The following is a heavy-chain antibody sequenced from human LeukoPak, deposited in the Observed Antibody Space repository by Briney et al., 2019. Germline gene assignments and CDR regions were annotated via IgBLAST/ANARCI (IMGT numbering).Heavy chain of an antibody. J-gene: IGHJ4*02. CDR3: ARSPVLTYYYGSGSTFDY. CDR2: IYYSGST. V-gene: IGHV4-59*08. CDR1: GGSISSYY. Sequence: PSETLSLTCTVSGGSISSYYWSWIRQPPGKGLEWIGYIYYSGSTNYNPSLKSRVTISVDTSKNQFSLKLSSVTAADTAVYYCARSPVLTYYYGSGSTFDYWGQGTLVTVSS. D-gene: IGHD3-10*01.